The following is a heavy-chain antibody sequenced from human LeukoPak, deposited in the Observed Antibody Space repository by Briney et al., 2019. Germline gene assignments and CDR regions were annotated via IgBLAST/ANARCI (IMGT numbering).Heavy chain of an antibody. V-gene: IGHV4-39*07. D-gene: IGHD5-18*01. CDR1: GGSISSGSYY. CDR2: IYYSGST. J-gene: IGHJ5*02. Sequence: PSETLSLTCTVSGGSISSGSYYWGWIRQPPGKGLEWIGSIYYSGSTYYNPSLKSRVTISVDTSKNQFSLKLSSVTAADTAVYYCARDPGYSYGHWNNWFDPWGQGTLVTVSS. CDR3: ARDPGYSYGHWNNWFDP.